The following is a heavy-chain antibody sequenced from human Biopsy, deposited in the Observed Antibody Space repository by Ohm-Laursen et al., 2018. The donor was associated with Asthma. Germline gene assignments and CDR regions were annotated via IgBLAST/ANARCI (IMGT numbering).Heavy chain of an antibody. Sequence: SLRLSCAATGFTFSSYGMYWVRQAPGKGLEWVAVISYDGSNKYYADSVKGRFTISRDNSKNTLYLQMNSLRAEDTAVYYCAKDTEGRYDFWSGLSYNYYGMDVWGQGTTVTVPS. CDR3: AKDTEGRYDFWSGLSYNYYGMDV. J-gene: IGHJ6*02. CDR1: GFTFSSYG. D-gene: IGHD3-3*01. CDR2: ISYDGSNK. V-gene: IGHV3-30*18.